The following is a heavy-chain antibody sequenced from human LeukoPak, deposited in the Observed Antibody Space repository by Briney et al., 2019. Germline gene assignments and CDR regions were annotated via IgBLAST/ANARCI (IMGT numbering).Heavy chain of an antibody. Sequence: GESLQISCQGSGYSFTSYWIGWVRQVPGKGLEWMGIIYPGDSDTRYSPSFQGQVTISADKSISTAYLQWSSLKASDTAMYYCARRLVVVAATSFDWFDPWGQGTLVTVSS. CDR2: IYPGDSDT. D-gene: IGHD2-15*01. CDR3: ARRLVVVAATSFDWFDP. J-gene: IGHJ5*02. CDR1: GYSFTSYW. V-gene: IGHV5-51*01.